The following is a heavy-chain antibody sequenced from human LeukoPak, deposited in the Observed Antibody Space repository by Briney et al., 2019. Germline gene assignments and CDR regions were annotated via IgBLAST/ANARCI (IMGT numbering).Heavy chain of an antibody. CDR3: ARERWGVVAASTYYYFYIDV. J-gene: IGHJ6*03. CDR1: GDSASTTNW. Sequence: SESLSLACAVPGDSASTTNWWSGVRQTPGQGRECSGEIYHTGNTNDNPSLRSRVNIPVDKPNNQFPLTLASVTAADTAVYYCARERWGVVAASTYYYFYIDVGGKGTAVTVSS. D-gene: IGHD2-15*01. V-gene: IGHV4-4*02. CDR2: IYHTGNT.